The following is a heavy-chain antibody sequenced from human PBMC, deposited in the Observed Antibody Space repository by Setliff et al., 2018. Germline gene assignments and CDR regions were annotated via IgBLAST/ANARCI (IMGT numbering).Heavy chain of an antibody. Sequence: ASVKVSCKTSGYPFTHQGISWVRQAPGQGLEWMGWISAYNGDTNFIQKFHDRVTMTTDRSTSTAYMELRSLGSDDTAMYYCARGGYGGYHEALDIWGQGTVVTVSS. D-gene: IGHD5-12*01. CDR3: ARGGYGGYHEALDI. V-gene: IGHV1-18*01. J-gene: IGHJ3*02. CDR1: GYPFTHQG. CDR2: ISAYNGDT.